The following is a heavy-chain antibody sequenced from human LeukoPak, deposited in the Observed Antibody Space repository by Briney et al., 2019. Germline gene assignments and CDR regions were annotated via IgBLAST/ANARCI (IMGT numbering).Heavy chain of an antibody. CDR3: ARSGGDRNYYYYGMDV. D-gene: IGHD2-21*01. J-gene: IGHJ6*02. CDR2: IYYSGST. V-gene: IGHV4-59*01. Sequence: SETLSLTCTVSGGSISSYYWSWIRQPPGKGLEWIGYIYYSGSTNYNPSPKSRVTISVDTSKNQFSLKLSSVTAADTAVYYCARSGGDRNYYYYGMDVWGQGTTVTVSS. CDR1: GGSISSYY.